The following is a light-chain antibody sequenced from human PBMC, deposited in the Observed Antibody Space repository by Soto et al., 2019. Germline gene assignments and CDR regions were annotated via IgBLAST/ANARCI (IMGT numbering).Light chain of an antibody. CDR2: GAS. V-gene: IGKV3-20*01. CDR1: QSVSSSY. J-gene: IGKJ5*01. CDR3: QQYGSSRIT. Sequence: EIVLTQSPGTLSLSPGERATLSCRASQSVSSSYLAWYQQKPGQAPRLLIYGASSRATGIPDRFSGSGSGTDFTLTIGRLEPEDFAAYYCQQYGSSRITFGQGTRLEIK.